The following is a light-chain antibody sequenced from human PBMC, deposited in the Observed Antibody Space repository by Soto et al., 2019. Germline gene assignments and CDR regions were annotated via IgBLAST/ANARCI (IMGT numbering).Light chain of an antibody. CDR1: SSDVGGYNY. V-gene: IGLV2-14*01. J-gene: IGLJ2*01. CDR3: SSSTSSSTLVV. Sequence: QSSLTQPASVSGSPGQSITISCTGTSSDVGGYNYVSWYQQHPGKAPKLMIYDVSNRPSGVSNRFSGSKSGNTASLTISGLQADDEADYYCSSSTSSSTLVVFGGGTKLTVL. CDR2: DVS.